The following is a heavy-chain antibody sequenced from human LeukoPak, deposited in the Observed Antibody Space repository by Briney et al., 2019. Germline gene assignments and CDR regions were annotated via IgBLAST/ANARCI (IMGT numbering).Heavy chain of an antibody. CDR2: ISGSGGST. V-gene: IGHV3-23*01. Sequence: GGSLRLSCAVSGFSFSNYWMNWVRQAPGKGLEWVSAISGSGGSTYYADSVKGRFTISRDNSKNTLYLQMNSLRAEDTAVYYCAKAPPVVVAAIGAYFDYWGQGTLVTVSS. CDR1: GFSFSNYW. J-gene: IGHJ4*02. CDR3: AKAPPVVVAAIGAYFDY. D-gene: IGHD2-15*01.